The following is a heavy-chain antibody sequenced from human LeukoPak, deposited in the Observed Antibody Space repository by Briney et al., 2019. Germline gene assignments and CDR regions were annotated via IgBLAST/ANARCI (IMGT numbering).Heavy chain of an antibody. CDR1: GFTFSSYS. V-gene: IGHV3-21*01. J-gene: IGHJ4*02. D-gene: IGHD3-9*01. Sequence: GGSLRLSCAASGFTFSSYSMNWVRQAPGKGLEWVSSISSSSSYIYYADSVKGRFTISRDNAKNSLYLQMNSPRAEDTAVYYCARDSVTYYDILTGYYPLDFDYWGQGTLVTVSS. CDR3: ARDSVTYYDILTGYYPLDFDY. CDR2: ISSSSSYI.